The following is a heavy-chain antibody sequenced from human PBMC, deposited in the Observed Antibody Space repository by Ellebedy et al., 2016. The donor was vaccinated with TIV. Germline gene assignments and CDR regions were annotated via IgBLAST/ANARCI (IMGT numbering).Heavy chain of an antibody. CDR3: AKGIAVVPAAIMYGMDV. D-gene: IGHD2-2*01. J-gene: IGHJ6*02. CDR1: GFTFSSYA. CDR2: ISGRGGST. Sequence: GESLKISCAASGFTFSSYAMSWVRQAPGKGLEWVSAISGRGGSTYYADSVKGRFTISRDNSKNTLYLQMNSLRAEDTAVYYCAKGIAVVPAAIMYGMDVWGQGTTVTVSS. V-gene: IGHV3-23*01.